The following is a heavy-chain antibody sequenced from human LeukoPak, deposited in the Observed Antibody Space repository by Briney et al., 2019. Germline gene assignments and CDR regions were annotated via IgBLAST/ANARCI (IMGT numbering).Heavy chain of an antibody. CDR3: TRGGEEPFDY. CDR2: INVEGTTT. CDR1: GFTFTRFW. D-gene: IGHD3-10*01. Sequence: GGSLRLSCADSGFTFTRFWMHWVRQAPGKGLVWVSRINVEGTTTTYADSVEGRFTISRDENALYLQMNHLRVDNTAVYYCTRGGEEPFDYWGQGTLVTVSP. J-gene: IGHJ4*02. V-gene: IGHV3-74*01.